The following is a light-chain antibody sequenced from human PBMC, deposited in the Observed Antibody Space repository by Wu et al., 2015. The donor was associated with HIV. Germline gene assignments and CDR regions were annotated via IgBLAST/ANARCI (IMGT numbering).Light chain of an antibody. J-gene: IGKJ4*01. V-gene: IGKV3-20*01. Sequence: EIVMTQSPATLSVSPGERATLSCRASQSVSSNLAWYQQKPGQAPRLLIYGASNRATGIPARFSGSGSGTVFTLTINRLEPEDFAVYYCQLYGRSPGLTFGGGTEGGDQT. CDR1: QSVSSN. CDR2: GAS. CDR3: QLYGRSPGLT.